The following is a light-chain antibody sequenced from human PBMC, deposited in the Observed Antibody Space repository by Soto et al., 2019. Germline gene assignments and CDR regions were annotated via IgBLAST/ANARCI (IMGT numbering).Light chain of an antibody. Sequence: EFVLTQSPGTLSLSPGERATLSCRASQTVRNNYLAWYQQKPGQAPRLLIYDASSRATGIPDRFSGGGSGTEFTLTISSLQSEDFAVYYCQQYGGSGTFGQGTKVDIK. CDR1: QTVRNNY. V-gene: IGKV3-20*01. J-gene: IGKJ1*01. CDR3: QQYGGSGT. CDR2: DAS.